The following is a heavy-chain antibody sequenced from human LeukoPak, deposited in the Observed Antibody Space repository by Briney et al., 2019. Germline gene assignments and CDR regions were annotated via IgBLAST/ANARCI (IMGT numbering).Heavy chain of an antibody. CDR1: GFTFDDYA. Sequence: GGSLRLSCAASGFTFDDYAMHWVRQVPGKGLEWLSVISSDGGGISYAASVKGRFTISRDSSKNSQYLQMNSLTTEDTAFYYCVRGGSYFDYWGQGTLVTVSS. CDR3: VRGGSYFDY. J-gene: IGHJ4*02. D-gene: IGHD1-26*01. CDR2: ISSDGGGI. V-gene: IGHV3-43D*03.